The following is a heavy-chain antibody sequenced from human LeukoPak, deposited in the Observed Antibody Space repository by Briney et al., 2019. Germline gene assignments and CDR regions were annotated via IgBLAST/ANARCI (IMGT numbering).Heavy chain of an antibody. Sequence: SQTLSLTCTVSGGSISSGDYYWSWIRQPPGKGLEWIGSIYHSGSTYYNPSLKSRVTISVDTSKNQFSLKLSSVTAADTAVYYCARGGSGLRYFDWFDYWGQGTLVTVSS. CDR1: GGSISSGDYY. D-gene: IGHD3-9*01. J-gene: IGHJ4*02. CDR3: ARGGSGLRYFDWFDY. V-gene: IGHV4-30-4*01. CDR2: IYHSGST.